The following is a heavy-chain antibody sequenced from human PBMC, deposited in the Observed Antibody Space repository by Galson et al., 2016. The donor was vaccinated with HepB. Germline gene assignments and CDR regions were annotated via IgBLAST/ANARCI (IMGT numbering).Heavy chain of an antibody. D-gene: IGHD3-3*01. CDR2: ISAYNGNT. CDR3: WRDLEWRNYDFWSRIQVGYFDY. V-gene: IGHV1-18*01. CDR1: GYTFTNYG. J-gene: IGHJ4*02. Sequence: SVKVSCKASGYTFTNYGIIWVRHAPGQGLEWMAWISAYNGNTNYAQKFQGRVPMTTDPSTSTAYLDLRSLGSDDTAVYYCWRDLEWRNYDFWSRIQVGYFDYRGQGTLVTVSS.